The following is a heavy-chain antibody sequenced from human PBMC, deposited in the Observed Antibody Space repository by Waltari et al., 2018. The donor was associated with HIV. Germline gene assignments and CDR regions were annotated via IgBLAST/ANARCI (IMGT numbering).Heavy chain of an antibody. CDR3: ARDLRD. V-gene: IGHV4-61*02. CDR1: GGSITGGSYY. J-gene: IGHJ4*02. CDR2: IYTSAST. Sequence: QVQLQESGPGLVKPSQTLSLTCTVSGGSITGGSYYWSWIRQPAGKGLEWIGRIYTSASTNYNPSLKSRVTISVDTSKNQCALKLTSVTAADTAVYYCARDLRDWGQGTLVTVSS.